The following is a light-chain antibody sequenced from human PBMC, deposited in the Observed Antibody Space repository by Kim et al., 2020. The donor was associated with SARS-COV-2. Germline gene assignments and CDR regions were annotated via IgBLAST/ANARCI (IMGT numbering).Light chain of an antibody. CDR1: SGTILSNY. Sequence: GKTVTISCTRSSGTILSNYVQWYQQRPGSAPIAVVFEDSERPSGVPGRFSGSIDSSSNSASLTISGLQTEDEADYYCQSYNDGNQVFGGGTQLTVL. J-gene: IGLJ3*02. CDR3: QSYNDGNQV. V-gene: IGLV6-57*03. CDR2: EDS.